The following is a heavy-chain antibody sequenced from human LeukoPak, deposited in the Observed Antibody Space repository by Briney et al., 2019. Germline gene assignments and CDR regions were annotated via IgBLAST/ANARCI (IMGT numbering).Heavy chain of an antibody. Sequence: SETLSLTCTVSGGSISSSSAYWGWIRQPPGKGLEWIGSIYYSKNTYYNPSLKSRVTISVDTSKNQFSLKLSSVTAADTAVYYCARVGLELQQGGFDYWGQGTLVTVSS. CDR1: GGSISSSSAY. CDR3: ARVGLELQQGGFDY. V-gene: IGHV4-39*07. CDR2: IYYSKNT. J-gene: IGHJ4*02. D-gene: IGHD1-26*01.